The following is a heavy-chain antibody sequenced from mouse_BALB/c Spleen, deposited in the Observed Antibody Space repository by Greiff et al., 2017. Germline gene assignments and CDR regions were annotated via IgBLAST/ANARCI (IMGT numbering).Heavy chain of an antibody. CDR1: GFSLTSYG. D-gene: IGHD2-3*01. CDR2: IWSDGST. Sequence: QVQLQQSGPDLVAPSQSLSITCTVSGFSLTSYGVHWVRQPPGKGLEWLVVIWSDGSTTYNSALKSRLSISKDNSKSQVFLKMNSLQTDDTAMYYCARQLYDGYWYFDVWGAGTTVTVSS. CDR3: ARQLYDGYWYFDV. V-gene: IGHV2-6-2*01. J-gene: IGHJ1*01.